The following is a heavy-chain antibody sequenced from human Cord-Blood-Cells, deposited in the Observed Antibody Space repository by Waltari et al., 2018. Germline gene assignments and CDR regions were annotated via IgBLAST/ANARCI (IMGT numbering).Heavy chain of an antibody. V-gene: IGHV4-34*01. J-gene: IGHJ5*02. CDR3: APRYCSSTSCYNWFDP. Sequence: QVQLQQWGAGLLKPSETLSLTCAVSGGSFRGYYWSWLRQPPGKGLEWIGEIKHSGSTNYNPSLKSRVTISVDTSKNQFSLKLSSVTAADTAVYYCAPRYCSSTSCYNWFDPWGQGTLVTVSS. D-gene: IGHD2-2*01. CDR1: GGSFRGYY. CDR2: IKHSGST.